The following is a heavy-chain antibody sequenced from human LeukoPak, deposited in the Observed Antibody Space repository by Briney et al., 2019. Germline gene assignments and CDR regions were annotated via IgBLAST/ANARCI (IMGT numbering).Heavy chain of an antibody. CDR1: GGSISSGNYY. D-gene: IGHD4-17*01. V-gene: IGHV4-30-4*08. CDR2: IYYSGST. J-gene: IGHJ5*02. Sequence: SETLSLTCTVSGGSISSGNYYWSWIRQPPGKGLEWIGYIYYSGSTYYNPSLKNRIAISVDTSKNQFSLKLSSVTAADTAVYYCATYRGDYVGNWFDPWRQGTLVTVSS. CDR3: ATYRGDYVGNWFDP.